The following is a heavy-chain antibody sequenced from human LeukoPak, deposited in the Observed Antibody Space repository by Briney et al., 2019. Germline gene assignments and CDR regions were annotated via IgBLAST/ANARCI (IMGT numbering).Heavy chain of an antibody. CDR3: ARRGGAIVWGVITTFFDP. CDR1: GCSISGRTYY. CDR2: IYYNGST. D-gene: IGHD3-10*02. Sequence: SETLSLTCTVSGCSISGRTYYWGWLRQPPGRGREWIGSIYYNGSTYYNPSLKSRVAISVDTSRPQFSLKLSSVSVADTAVYYCARRGGAIVWGVITTFFDPWGQGTLVTVSS. V-gene: IGHV4-39*01. J-gene: IGHJ5*02.